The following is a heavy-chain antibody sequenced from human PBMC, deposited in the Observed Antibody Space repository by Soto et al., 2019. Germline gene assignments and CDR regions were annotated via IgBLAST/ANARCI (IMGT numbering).Heavy chain of an antibody. D-gene: IGHD3-22*01. CDR3: ARADSSGYYYWFDP. Sequence: PSETSSLTCTASGGSISFYYWSWIRQPPGKGLEWIGYIYYSGSTNYNPSLKSRVTISVDTSKNQFSLKLSSVTAADTAVYYCARADSSGYYYWFDPWGQGTLVTVSS. J-gene: IGHJ5*02. V-gene: IGHV4-59*01. CDR1: GGSISFYY. CDR2: IYYSGST.